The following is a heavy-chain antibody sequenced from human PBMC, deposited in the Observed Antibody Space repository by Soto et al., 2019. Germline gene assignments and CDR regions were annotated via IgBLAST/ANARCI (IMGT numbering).Heavy chain of an antibody. V-gene: IGHV3-23*01. D-gene: IGHD2-15*01. CDR1: GFTLRTNG. J-gene: IGHJ4*02. Sequence: XVSLQISCAATGFTLRTNGMSWFRQAPGKGLEWVSSILGSGGDTYYADSLKGRFTISRDNSKNTLYLQLNSLGAEDTALYYCAGHGGYSYLGQGTLVTVSS. CDR3: AGHGGYSY. CDR2: ILGSGGDT.